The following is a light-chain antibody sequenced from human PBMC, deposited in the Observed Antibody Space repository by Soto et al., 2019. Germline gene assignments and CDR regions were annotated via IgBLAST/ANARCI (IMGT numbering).Light chain of an antibody. V-gene: IGLV1-44*01. CDR1: SSNIGSNT. J-gene: IGLJ1*01. CDR2: YNN. Sequence: QSVLTQPPSASGTPGQRVTISCSGSSSNIGSNTVNWYQQLPGTAPKLLIYYNNNRPSGVPDRFSGSKSGTSASLAISGLQSEDEADYYCAAWDGSLNVLVFGTGTKLTVL. CDR3: AAWDGSLNVLV.